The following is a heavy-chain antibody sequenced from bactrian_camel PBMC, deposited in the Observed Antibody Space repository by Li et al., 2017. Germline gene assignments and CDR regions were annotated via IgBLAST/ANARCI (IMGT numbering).Heavy chain of an antibody. CDR1: GDAYSRNF. CDR2: TYVITGSK. D-gene: IGHD3*01. V-gene: IGHV3S40*01. CDR3: AAVYKAGLISRLIAADEYDY. Sequence: VQLVESGGGSVQTGGSLRLSCVASGDAYSRNFIGWVRQAPGKEREGIASTYVITGSKYYASSVQGRFSISQDSAKNMVYLQMNSLKPEDTGMYYCAAVYKAGLISRLIAADEYDYSGRGTQVTVS. J-gene: IGHJ4*01.